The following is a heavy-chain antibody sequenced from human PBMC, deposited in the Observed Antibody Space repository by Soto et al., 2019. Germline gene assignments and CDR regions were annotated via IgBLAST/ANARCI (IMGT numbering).Heavy chain of an antibody. D-gene: IGHD3-9*01. CDR1: GYTFTSYG. CDR3: AREADNYYYYGMDL. J-gene: IGHJ6*02. Sequence: ASVKVSCKASGYTFTSYGISWVRQAPGQGLEWMGWISAYNGNTNYAQKLQGRVTMTTDTSTSTAYMELRSLRSDDTDVYYCAREADNYYYYGMDLWGQGTTVTVSS. V-gene: IGHV1-18*01. CDR2: ISAYNGNT.